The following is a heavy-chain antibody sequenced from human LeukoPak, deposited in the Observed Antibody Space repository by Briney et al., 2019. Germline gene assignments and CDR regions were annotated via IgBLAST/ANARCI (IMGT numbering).Heavy chain of an antibody. CDR2: FDPEDGET. CDR3: ATDLGADFWSGYRAFDI. D-gene: IGHD3-3*01. J-gene: IGHJ3*02. Sequence: ASVKVSCKVSGYTLTELSMHWVRQAPGKGLEWMGGFDPEDGETIYAQKFQGRVTMTEDTSTDTAYMELSSLRSEDTAVYYCATDLGADFWSGYRAFDIWGQGVMVTVSP. CDR1: GYTLTELS. V-gene: IGHV1-24*01.